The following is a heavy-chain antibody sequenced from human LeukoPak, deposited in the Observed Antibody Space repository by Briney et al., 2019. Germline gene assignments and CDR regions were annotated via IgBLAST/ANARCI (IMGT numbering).Heavy chain of an antibody. CDR1: GFTFNSYA. Sequence: GGSLRLSCAASGFTFNSYAMNWVRQAPGKGLEWVAYIRGGGSTTYYADSAKGRFTISRDNYQNTLYLQMNSLRAEDTAVYYCARDSADYVGYFFFDYWGQGTLVTVSS. CDR2: IRGGGSTT. V-gene: IGHV3-23*01. CDR3: ARDSADYVGYFFFDY. D-gene: IGHD4-17*01. J-gene: IGHJ4*02.